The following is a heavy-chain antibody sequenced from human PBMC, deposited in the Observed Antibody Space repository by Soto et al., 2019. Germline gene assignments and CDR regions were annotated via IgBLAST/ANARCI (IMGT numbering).Heavy chain of an antibody. J-gene: IGHJ3*02. Sequence: GGSLRLSCAASGFTFSSYWMHWVRQAPGKGLVWVSRINSDGSSTSYADSVKGRFTISRDNAKNTLYLQMNSLRAEDTAVYYCVRGTKYYYDSSGPPDAFDIWGQGTMVTVSS. CDR3: VRGTKYYYDSSGPPDAFDI. CDR1: GFTFSSYW. CDR2: INSDGSST. V-gene: IGHV3-74*01. D-gene: IGHD3-22*01.